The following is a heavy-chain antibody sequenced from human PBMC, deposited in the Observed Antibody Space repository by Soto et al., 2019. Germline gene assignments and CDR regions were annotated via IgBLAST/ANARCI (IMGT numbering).Heavy chain of an antibody. V-gene: IGHV3-23*01. CDR3: AKGLYCSGDCYFTNFDY. J-gene: IGHJ4*02. CDR1: GISFVNHA. D-gene: IGHD2-21*02. Sequence: GPLSVSFEGIGISFVNHALSWVGQGTGKGLEWVSLISGSGCITYYADSVKGRLTISRDNSKNTLYLQMNSLRADDTAVYYCAKGLYCSGDCYFTNFDYLGQG. CDR2: ISGSGCIT.